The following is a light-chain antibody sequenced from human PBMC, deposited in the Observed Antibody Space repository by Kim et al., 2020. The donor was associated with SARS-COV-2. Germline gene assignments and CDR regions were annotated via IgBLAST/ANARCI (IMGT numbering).Light chain of an antibody. V-gene: IGKV1-39*01. J-gene: IGKJ1*01. Sequence: SASVGDRVTITCRASQSISSYLNWYQQKEGKVPKLLIYAASRLHSGVPSRFSGSGSGTEFTLTIKGLQPEDFATYFSQQSYSFRTFGQGTKVDIK. CDR1: QSISSY. CDR2: AAS. CDR3: QQSYSFRT.